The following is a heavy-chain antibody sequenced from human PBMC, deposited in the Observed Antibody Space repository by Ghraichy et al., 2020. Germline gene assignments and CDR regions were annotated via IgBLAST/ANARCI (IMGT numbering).Heavy chain of an antibody. V-gene: IGHV3-23*01. CDR3: AKGDLGYGDLDY. J-gene: IGHJ4*02. CDR2: ISRNGDKT. D-gene: IGHD4-17*01. CDR1: EFTFGRYT. Sequence: GGSLRLSCEGSEFTFGRYTMRWVRPAPGKGLEWVSGISRNGDKTYYADSVKGRFTISRDKSKNTLFLQMTSLRADDTAVYYCAKGDLGYGDLDYWGQGTLVTVSS.